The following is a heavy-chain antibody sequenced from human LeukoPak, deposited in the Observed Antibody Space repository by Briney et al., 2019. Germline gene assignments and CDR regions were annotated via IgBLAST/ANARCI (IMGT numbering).Heavy chain of an antibody. D-gene: IGHD2-2*01. V-gene: IGHV3-21*01. Sequence: GGSLRLSCAASGFTFSSYSMNWVRQAPGKGLEWVSSISSSSRYIYYADSVKGRFTISRDNAKNSLYLQMNSLRAEDTAVYYCARAVRFCSSISCYDNYFDYWGQGTLVTVSS. CDR1: GFTFSSYS. J-gene: IGHJ4*02. CDR3: ARAVRFCSSISCYDNYFDY. CDR2: ISSSSRYI.